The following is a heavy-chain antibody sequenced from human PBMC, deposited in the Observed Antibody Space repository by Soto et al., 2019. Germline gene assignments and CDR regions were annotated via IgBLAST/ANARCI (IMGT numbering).Heavy chain of an antibody. D-gene: IGHD2-2*01. V-gene: IGHV1-2*02. J-gene: IGHJ4*02. CDR1: EYTFTDKY. CDR2: LNPNTAAT. Sequence: SVKVSCETSEYTFTDKYIYGLGPFHRQGLEWLGWLNPNTAATAFAQRCKGRVTLTSDTSISTAYMELSRLTSGATAVFYSARQSCSSTSCSYDYWGPGTMVTVPS. CDR3: ARQSCSSTSCSYDY.